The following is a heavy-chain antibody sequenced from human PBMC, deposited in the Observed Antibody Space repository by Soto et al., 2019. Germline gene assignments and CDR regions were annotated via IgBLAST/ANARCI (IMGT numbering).Heavy chain of an antibody. Sequence: GGSLRLSCAASGFKFSNYAMSWVRQAPGKGPEWVSFITSSGNGTYYADSVKGRFTISRDNSKNTLYVQMNNLRAEGTAKYYCAKRFFGSGSPPGAFDVWGXGTMVTVSS. CDR3: AKRFFGSGSPPGAFDV. CDR1: GFKFSNYA. CDR2: ITSSGNGT. J-gene: IGHJ3*01. D-gene: IGHD3-10*01. V-gene: IGHV3-23*05.